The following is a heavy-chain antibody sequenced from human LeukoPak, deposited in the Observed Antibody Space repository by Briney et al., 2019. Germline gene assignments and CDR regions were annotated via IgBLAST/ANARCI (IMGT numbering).Heavy chain of an antibody. Sequence: PSETLSLTCTVSGGSISSGSHYWSWIRQPAGKGLEWIGRIYTSGSTNYNPSLKSRVTISVDTSKNQFSLKLSSVTAADTAVYYCARDLGASPVSSWPNWFDPWGQGTLVTVSS. CDR3: ARDLGASPVSSWPNWFDP. CDR2: IYTSGST. J-gene: IGHJ5*02. CDR1: GGSISSGSHY. V-gene: IGHV4-61*02. D-gene: IGHD6-13*01.